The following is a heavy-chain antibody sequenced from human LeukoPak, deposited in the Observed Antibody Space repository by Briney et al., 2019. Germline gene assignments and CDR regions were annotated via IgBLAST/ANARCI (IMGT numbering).Heavy chain of an antibody. CDR3: ASDRTMTTVTSGQSWDDP. Sequence: ASVKVSCKVSGYSLTALAIHWVRQAPGKGLEWMGRFDPDDGARIYSQRFQDRFLMTEDPSLDTAYMELSGLRSEDTAVYFCASDRTMTTVTSGQSWDDPWGQGTLVTVSS. CDR1: GYSLTALA. J-gene: IGHJ5*02. D-gene: IGHD4-17*01. CDR2: FDPDDGAR. V-gene: IGHV1-24*01.